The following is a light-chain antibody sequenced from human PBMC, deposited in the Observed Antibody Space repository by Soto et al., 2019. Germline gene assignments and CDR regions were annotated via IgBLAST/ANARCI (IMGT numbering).Light chain of an antibody. CDR1: QRVSSSY. V-gene: IGKV3-20*01. CDR2: GAS. Sequence: EIGLTQSPGTLFLSPGEKATLSCRASQRVSSSYLAWYQQKPGQAPRLLIYGASSRATGIPDRFSGSGSGTDFTLTISRLEPEDFAVYYCQQYGSSPPITFGQGTRLEIK. CDR3: QQYGSSPPIT. J-gene: IGKJ5*01.